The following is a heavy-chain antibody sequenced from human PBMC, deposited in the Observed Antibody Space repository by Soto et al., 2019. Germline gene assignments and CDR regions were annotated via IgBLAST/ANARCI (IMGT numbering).Heavy chain of an antibody. D-gene: IGHD1-1*01. Sequence: QVQLVQSGAEVRKPGASVKVSCKVSGHTLTELSMHWVRQAPGKGLEWMGGFDPEDGETISAQKFQGRVTVTADTSTDSTYLELSSLRSEDTAVYYCAAGGTRWLHSPFDYWGQGNLVTISS. V-gene: IGHV1-24*01. CDR3: AAGGTRWLHSPFDY. J-gene: IGHJ4*02. CDR2: FDPEDGET. CDR1: GHTLTELS.